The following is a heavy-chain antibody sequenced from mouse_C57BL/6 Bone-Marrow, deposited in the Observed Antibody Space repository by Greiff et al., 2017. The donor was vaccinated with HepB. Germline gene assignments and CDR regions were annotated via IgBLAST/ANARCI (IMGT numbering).Heavy chain of an antibody. J-gene: IGHJ4*01. V-gene: IGHV5-17*01. CDR3: ARHGRGYYAMDY. CDR1: GFTFSDYG. Sequence: VQLKESGGGLVKPGGSLKLSCAASGFTFSDYGMHWVRQAPEKGLEWVAYLSSGSSTIYYADTVKGRFTISRDNAKNTLFLEMTSLRSEDTAMYYCARHGRGYYAMDYWGQGTSVTVSS. D-gene: IGHD1-1*01. CDR2: LSSGSSTI.